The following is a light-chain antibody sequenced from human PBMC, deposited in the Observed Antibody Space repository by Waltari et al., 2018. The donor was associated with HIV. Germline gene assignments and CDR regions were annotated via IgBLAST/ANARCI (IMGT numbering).Light chain of an antibody. CDR1: ASDIGRYNY. CDR2: DVN. J-gene: IGLJ1*01. V-gene: IGLV2-14*03. Sequence: QSALSQRSSVSASPGQSVAISCSGSASDIGRYNYVSWYQQHPDKPPRLILFDVNNPPSGIAERVSGFKSGTTASLTISTVETDDEADYYCASYTVNSNGVFATGTQLTVL. CDR3: ASYTVNSNGV.